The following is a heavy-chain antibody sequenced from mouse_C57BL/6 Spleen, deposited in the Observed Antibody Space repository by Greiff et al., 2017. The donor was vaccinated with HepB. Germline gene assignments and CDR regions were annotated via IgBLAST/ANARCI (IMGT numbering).Heavy chain of an antibody. D-gene: IGHD1-1*01. V-gene: IGHV14-2*01. CDR2: IDPEDGET. Sequence: EVQLQQSGAELVKPGASVKLSCTASGFNIKDYYMHWVKQRTEQGLEWIGRIDPEDGETKYDPKFQGKATITADTSSNTAYLQLSSLTSEDTAVYYCARHGRSYWYFDVWGTGTTVTVSS. CDR1: GFNIKDYY. J-gene: IGHJ1*03. CDR3: ARHGRSYWYFDV.